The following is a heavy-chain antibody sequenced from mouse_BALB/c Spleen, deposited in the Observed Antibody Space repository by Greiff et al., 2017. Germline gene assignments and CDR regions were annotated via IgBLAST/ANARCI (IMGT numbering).Heavy chain of an antibody. J-gene: IGHJ4*01. CDR2: INPYNDGT. CDR1: GYTFTSYV. V-gene: IGHV1-14*01. CDR3: ARGRPYYGYDVYAMDY. Sequence: VQLQQSGPELVKPGASVKMSCKASGYTFTSYVMHWVKQKPGQGLEWIGYINPYNDGTKYNEKCKGKATLTSDKSSSTAYMELSSLTSEDSAVYYCARGRPYYGYDVYAMDYWGQGTSVTVSS. D-gene: IGHD2-9*01.